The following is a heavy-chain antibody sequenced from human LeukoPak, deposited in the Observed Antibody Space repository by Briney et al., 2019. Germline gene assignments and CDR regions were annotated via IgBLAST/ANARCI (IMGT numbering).Heavy chain of an antibody. Sequence: PGGSLRLSCAASGFTFSSFWMSWVRQAPGKGLEWVANIKQDGSEKYYVDSVKGRFTISRDNAKNSLYLQMNSLRAEDTAVYYCARGHPYYDFWSGYPRRDYYYYMDVWGKGTTVTVSS. D-gene: IGHD3-3*01. CDR2: IKQDGSEK. J-gene: IGHJ6*03. CDR3: ARGHPYYDFWSGYPRRDYYYYMDV. CDR1: GFTFSSFW. V-gene: IGHV3-7*01.